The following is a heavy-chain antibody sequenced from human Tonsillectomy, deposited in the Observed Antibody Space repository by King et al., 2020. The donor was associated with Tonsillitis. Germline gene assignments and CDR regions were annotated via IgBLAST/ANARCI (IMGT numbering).Heavy chain of an antibody. Sequence: QLVQSGGGVVQPGRSLRLSCAASGFTFSNYGMHWVRQAPGKGLEWVAVISYDGSNKYYADSVKGRFTISRDNSKSTLFLQMNSLRAEDAAVYYCAKGLSSWYEENVFDYWGQGTLGTVSS. V-gene: IGHV3-30*18. CDR2: ISYDGSNK. CDR1: GFTFSNYG. J-gene: IGHJ4*02. CDR3: AKGLSSWYEENVFDY. D-gene: IGHD6-13*01.